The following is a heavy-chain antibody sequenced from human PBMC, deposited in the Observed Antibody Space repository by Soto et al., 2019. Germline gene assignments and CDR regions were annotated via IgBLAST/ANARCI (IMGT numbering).Heavy chain of an antibody. Sequence: GESLKISCKGSGYSFTSYWISWVRQMLGKGLEWMGRIDPSDSYTNYSPSFQGHVTISADKSISTAYLQWSSLKASDTAMYYCARITTVTTYYYYGMDVWGQGTTVTVSS. CDR1: GYSFTSYW. V-gene: IGHV5-10-1*01. CDR2: IDPSDSYT. D-gene: IGHD4-17*01. J-gene: IGHJ6*02. CDR3: ARITTVTTYYYYGMDV.